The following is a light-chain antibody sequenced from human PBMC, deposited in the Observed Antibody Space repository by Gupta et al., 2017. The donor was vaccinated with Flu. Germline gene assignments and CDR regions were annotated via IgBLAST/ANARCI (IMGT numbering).Light chain of an antibody. J-gene: IGKJ1*01. Sequence: PVNHGEPASISCRSSQSLLHSNGYNDLEWYLQKPGQSPQLLIYLGSNRASGVPDRFSGSGSGTDCTLKISRVEAEDVGVYYCMQARQTPWTFGQGTKVEIK. CDR3: MQARQTPWT. CDR2: LGS. V-gene: IGKV2-28*01. CDR1: QSLLHSNGYND.